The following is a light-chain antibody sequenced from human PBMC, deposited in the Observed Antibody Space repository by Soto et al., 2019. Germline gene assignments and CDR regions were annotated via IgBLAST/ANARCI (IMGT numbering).Light chain of an antibody. V-gene: IGKV3-20*01. CDR3: QQSYTTPLT. CDR2: GAS. Sequence: EIVLTQSPGTLSLSPGERATLSCRASQSVSNNYLAWYQQKPGQAPRLLIYGASNRATGIPDRFSGSGSGTYFTLTISSLQPEDLATYYCQQSYTTPLTFGGGTKVDIK. CDR1: QSVSNNY. J-gene: IGKJ4*01.